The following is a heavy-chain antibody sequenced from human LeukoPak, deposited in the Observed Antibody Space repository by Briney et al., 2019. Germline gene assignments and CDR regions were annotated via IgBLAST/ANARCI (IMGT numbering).Heavy chain of an antibody. V-gene: IGHV3-33*01. CDR2: IWYDGSNK. J-gene: IGHJ4*02. CDR3: ARGTIVGVTTLNY. D-gene: IGHD1-26*01. CDR1: GFTFSSYG. Sequence: PGGSLRLSCAASGFTFSSYGMHWVRQAPGKGLEWVAVIWYDGSNKYYADSVKGRFTISRDNSKNTLYLQMNSLRAEDTAVYYCARGTIVGVTTLNYWGQGTLVTVSS.